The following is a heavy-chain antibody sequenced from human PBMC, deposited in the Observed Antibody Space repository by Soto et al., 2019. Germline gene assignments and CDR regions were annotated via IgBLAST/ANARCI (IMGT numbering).Heavy chain of an antibody. D-gene: IGHD3-9*01. CDR1: GFTLSSYW. Sequence: GGSLRLPFAASGFTLSSYWMHLVPPAPGKGLVWFSRINSDGSSTSYADSGKGRFTISRDNAKNTLYLQMNSLRAEDTAVYYCARGSYYDILTRYYYYGMDVWGQGTTVTVSS. V-gene: IGHV3-74*01. CDR2: INSDGSST. CDR3: ARGSYYDILTRYYYYGMDV. J-gene: IGHJ6*02.